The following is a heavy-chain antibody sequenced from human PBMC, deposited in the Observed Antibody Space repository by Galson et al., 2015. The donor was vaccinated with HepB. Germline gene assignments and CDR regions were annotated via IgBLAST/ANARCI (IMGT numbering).Heavy chain of an antibody. CDR3: ARDLRGSGWYVDY. J-gene: IGHJ4*02. V-gene: IGHV3-23*01. CDR1: AFTFSSYA. CDR2: ISVSGGNT. D-gene: IGHD6-19*01. Sequence: SLRLSCAASAFTFSSYAMSWVRQAPGKGLEWVSAISVSGGNTYYADSVKGRFTISRDNAKNSLYLQMNSLRAEETAVYYCARDLRGSGWYVDYWGQGTLVTVSS.